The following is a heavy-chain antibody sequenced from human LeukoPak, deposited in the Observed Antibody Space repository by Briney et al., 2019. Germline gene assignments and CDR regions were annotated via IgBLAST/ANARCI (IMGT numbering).Heavy chain of an antibody. D-gene: IGHD1-26*01. CDR2: LSGSGDGK. V-gene: IGHV3-23*01. Sequence: PGGSLRLSCAASGFPFSDFAMSWVRQAPGKGLQWVSTLSGSGDGKYYADALKGRFTISRDNSKNTLYLQMNSLRADDTAVYYCAKNEGWELHQYNLDVWGTGTAVTVSS. CDR3: AKNEGWELHQYNLDV. CDR1: GFPFSDFA. J-gene: IGHJ6*03.